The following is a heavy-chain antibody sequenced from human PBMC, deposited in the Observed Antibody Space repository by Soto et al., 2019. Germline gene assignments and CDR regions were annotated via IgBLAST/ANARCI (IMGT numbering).Heavy chain of an antibody. Sequence: ASVKVSCKASGYTFTSYAMHWVRQAPGQRLEWMGWINAGNGNTKYSQKFQGRVTITRDTSASTAYMELSSLRAEDSAVYYCARERPSSDFWSGYSYGLDVWGQGTTVTVSS. CDR2: INAGNGNT. J-gene: IGHJ6*02. CDR1: GYTFTSYA. D-gene: IGHD3-3*01. CDR3: ARERPSSDFWSGYSYGLDV. V-gene: IGHV1-3*01.